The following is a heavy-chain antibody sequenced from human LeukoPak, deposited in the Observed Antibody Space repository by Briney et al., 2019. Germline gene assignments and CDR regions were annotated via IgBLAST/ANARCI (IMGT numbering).Heavy chain of an antibody. CDR2: ISSSGSTI. J-gene: IGHJ4*02. D-gene: IGHD3-22*01. Sequence: GGSLRLSCAASGFAFSDYYMSWIRQVPGKGLEWVSYISSSGSTIYYADSVKGRFTISRDNAKNSLYLQMNSLRAEDTAVYYCARDSDSSGYLDYWGQGTLVTVSS. V-gene: IGHV3-11*01. CDR3: ARDSDSSGYLDY. CDR1: GFAFSDYY.